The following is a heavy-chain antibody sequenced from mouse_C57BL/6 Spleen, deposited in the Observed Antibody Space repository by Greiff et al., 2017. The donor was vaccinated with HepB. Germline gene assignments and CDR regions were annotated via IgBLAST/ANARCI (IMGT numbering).Heavy chain of an antibody. J-gene: IGHJ4*01. V-gene: IGHV1-54*01. CDR1: GYAFTNYL. CDR2: INPGSGGT. D-gene: IGHD1-1*01. CDR3: ARLRGDYAMDY. Sequence: VQLQESGAELVRPGTSVKVSCKASGYAFTNYLIECVKQRPGQGLEWIGVINPGSGGTNYNEKFKGKATLTADKSSSTAYMQLSSLTSEDSAVYFCARLRGDYAMDYWGQGTSVTVSS.